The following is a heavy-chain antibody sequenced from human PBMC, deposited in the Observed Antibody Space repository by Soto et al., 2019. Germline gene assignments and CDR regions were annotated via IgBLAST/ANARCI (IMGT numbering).Heavy chain of an antibody. J-gene: IGHJ4*02. Sequence: ASLNVYSMTSGSTFPRSYMHSVRQAPGLWLGWMGIINPSGGSTSYVQKFQGRVTMTRDTSTSTVYMELSSLRSEDTAVYYCARRANDFWSGIAPYYFDCWGQGTLVTVS. D-gene: IGHD3-3*01. CDR3: ARRANDFWSGIAPYYFDC. V-gene: IGHV1-46*01. CDR2: INPSGGST. CDR1: GSTFPRSY.